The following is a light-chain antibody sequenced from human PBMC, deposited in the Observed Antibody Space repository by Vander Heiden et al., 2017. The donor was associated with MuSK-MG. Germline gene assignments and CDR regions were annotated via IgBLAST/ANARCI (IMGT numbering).Light chain of an antibody. CDR3: QQRTYWPRT. V-gene: IGKV3-11*01. Sequence: EVILTQSPATLSLSPGEGATLSCRASQSVDSALAWFQQKPGQAPRLLIYGASIRAAGIPARFSGSGSGTDFTLTISSLEPEDFAVYYCQQRTYWPRTFGQGTKVEFK. CDR1: QSVDSA. J-gene: IGKJ1*01. CDR2: GAS.